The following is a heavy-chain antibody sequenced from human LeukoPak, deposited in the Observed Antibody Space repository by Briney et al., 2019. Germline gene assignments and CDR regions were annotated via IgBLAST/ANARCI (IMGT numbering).Heavy chain of an antibody. D-gene: IGHD2-2*01. CDR2: IYYSGST. CDR3: ARGETFVVVPAAMPHSYYYMDV. V-gene: IGHV4-59*01. Sequence: PSETLSLTCTVSGGSISSYYWSWIRQPPGKGLEWIGYIYYSGSTNYNPSLKSRVTISVDTSKNQFSLKLSSVTAADTAVYYCARGETFVVVPAAMPHSYYYMDVWGKGTTVTVSS. CDR1: GGSISSYY. J-gene: IGHJ6*03.